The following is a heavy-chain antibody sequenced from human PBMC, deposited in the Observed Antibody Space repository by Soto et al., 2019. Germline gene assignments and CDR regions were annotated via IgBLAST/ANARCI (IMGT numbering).Heavy chain of an antibody. CDR3: ARDGPNPYYYDSSGYFHPLDY. J-gene: IGHJ4*02. CDR1: GFTFSSYS. Sequence: LRLSCAASGFTFSSYSMNWVRQAPGKGLEWVSYISSSSSTIYYADSVKGRFTISRDNAKNSLYLQMNSLRDEDTAVYYCARDGPNPYYYDSSGYFHPLDYWGQGTLVTVSS. V-gene: IGHV3-48*02. D-gene: IGHD3-22*01. CDR2: ISSSSSTI.